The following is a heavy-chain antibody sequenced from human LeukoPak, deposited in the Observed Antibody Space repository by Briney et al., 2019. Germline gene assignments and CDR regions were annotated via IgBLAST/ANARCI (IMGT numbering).Heavy chain of an antibody. CDR1: GGSLSSYY. CDR3: ASQPTKRSMVRGVTFDY. D-gene: IGHD3-10*01. Sequence: SETLCLTCTVSGGSLSSYYWSWTRQPAGKGLEWIGRIYTSGSTNYNPSLKSRVTMSVDTSKNQFSLKLSSVTAADTAVYYCASQPTKRSMVRGVTFDYWGQGTLVTVSS. CDR2: IYTSGST. J-gene: IGHJ4*02. V-gene: IGHV4-4*07.